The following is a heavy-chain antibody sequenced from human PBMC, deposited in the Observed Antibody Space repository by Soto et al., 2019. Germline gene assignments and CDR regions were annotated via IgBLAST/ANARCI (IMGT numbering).Heavy chain of an antibody. V-gene: IGHV4-34*01. CDR3: ARGRVMVRGVIG. Sequence: KPSETLSLTCAVYGGSFSGYYWSWIRQPPGKGLEWIGEINHSGSTNYNPSLKSRVTISVDTSKNQFSLKLSSVTAADTAVYYCARGRVMVRGVIGWSQGTLVTVSS. J-gene: IGHJ4*02. CDR2: INHSGST. CDR1: GGSFSGYY. D-gene: IGHD3-10*01.